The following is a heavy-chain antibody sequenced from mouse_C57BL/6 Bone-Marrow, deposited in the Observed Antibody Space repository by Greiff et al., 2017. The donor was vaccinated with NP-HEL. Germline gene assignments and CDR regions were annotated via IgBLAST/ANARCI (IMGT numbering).Heavy chain of an antibody. CDR3: ASSDYDSGNCYAMDY. Sequence: EVQLQQSVAELVRPGASVKLSCTASGFNIKNTYMHWVKQSPDQGLEWIGRIDPANGNTKYAPTFPGKATITAATSSNTAYLQLSSLTYEDTVDYYSASSDYDSGNCYAMDYWGQGTSVTVSS. V-gene: IGHV14-3*01. D-gene: IGHD2-4*01. CDR2: IDPANGNT. J-gene: IGHJ4*01. CDR1: GFNIKNTY.